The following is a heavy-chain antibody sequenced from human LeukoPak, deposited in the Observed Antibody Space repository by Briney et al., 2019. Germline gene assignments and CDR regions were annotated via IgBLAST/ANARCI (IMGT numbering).Heavy chain of an antibody. V-gene: IGHV3-9*01. CDR1: GFTFDDYA. J-gene: IGHJ6*03. CDR3: AKDRGSLDYYYMDV. Sequence: GGSLRLSCAASGFTFDDYAMHWVRQAPGKGLEWVSGISWNSGSIGYADSVKGRFTISRDSAKNSLYLQMNSLRAEDTALYYCAKDRGSLDYYYMDVWGKGTTVTVSS. D-gene: IGHD3-10*01. CDR2: ISWNSGSI.